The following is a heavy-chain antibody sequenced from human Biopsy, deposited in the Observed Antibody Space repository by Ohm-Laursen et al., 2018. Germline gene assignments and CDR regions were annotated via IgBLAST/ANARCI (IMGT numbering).Heavy chain of an antibody. D-gene: IGHD7-27*01. CDR2: ISGSGAYT. J-gene: IGHJ4*02. CDR3: AKDLRNNNWGVEN. Sequence: SLRLSCAASGFNFDSYAMTWVRQAPGRGLECVSVISGSGAYTYYADSVKGRFTISGDNSKNTLYLQMNNLRAEDTAVFYCAKDLRNNNWGVENWGQGTLVTVSS. CDR1: GFNFDSYA. V-gene: IGHV3-23*01.